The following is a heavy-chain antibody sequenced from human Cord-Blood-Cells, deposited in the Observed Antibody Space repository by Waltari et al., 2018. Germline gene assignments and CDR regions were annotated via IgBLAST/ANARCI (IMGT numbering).Heavy chain of an antibody. V-gene: IGHV3-30*18. J-gene: IGHJ6*03. Sequence: QVQLVESGGGVVQPGRSLRLSCAASGFTFSSYGMHWVRQAPGKGLEWVAVISYDGSNKYYADSVKCRFTISRDNSKNTLYLQMNSLRAEDTAVYYCAKILGYYYYMDVWGKGTTVTVSS. CDR2: ISYDGSNK. CDR1: GFTFSSYG. CDR3: AKILGYYYYMDV. D-gene: IGHD7-27*01.